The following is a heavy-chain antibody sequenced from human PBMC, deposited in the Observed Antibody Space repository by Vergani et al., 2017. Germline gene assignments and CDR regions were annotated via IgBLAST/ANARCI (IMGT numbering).Heavy chain of an antibody. V-gene: IGHV5-10-1*03. CDR2: IDPSESYT. CDR1: GYSFTSYW. CDR3: ARGLSPDDYSNYDSRSSDDY. D-gene: IGHD4-11*01. J-gene: IGHJ4*02. Sequence: EVQLVQSGAEVKKPGESLRISCKGSGYSFTSYWISWVRQMPGKGLEWMGRIDPSESYTNYSPSFQGHVTISADKSISTDYLQGSSLKASDTAMYYCARGLSPDDYSNYDSRSSDDYWGQGTLVTVSS.